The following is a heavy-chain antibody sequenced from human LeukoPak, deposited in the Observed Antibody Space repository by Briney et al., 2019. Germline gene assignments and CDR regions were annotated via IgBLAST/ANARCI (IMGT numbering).Heavy chain of an antibody. CDR2: IYHSGST. Sequence: SGTLSLTCAVSGGSISSSNWWSWVRQPPGKGLEWIGEIYHSGSTNYNPSLKSRVTISVDKSKNQFSLKLSSVTAADTAVYYCARFLAVAGPYYYYGMDVWGQGTTVTVSS. CDR1: GGSISSSNW. CDR3: ARFLAVAGPYYYYGMDV. J-gene: IGHJ6*02. V-gene: IGHV4-4*02. D-gene: IGHD6-19*01.